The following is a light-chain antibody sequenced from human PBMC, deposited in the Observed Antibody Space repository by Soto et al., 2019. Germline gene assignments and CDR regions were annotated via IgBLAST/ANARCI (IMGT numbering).Light chain of an antibody. Sequence: EIVITQSPATLSVSPGEGATLSCRASQGISSYLAWYQQKPGQAPRLLIYGASTRAPGVPARFSGRGSGPAFTLTINSLQSEDFAVYYCQHYANWPLTFGGGTKVDIK. J-gene: IGKJ4*01. CDR3: QHYANWPLT. CDR1: QGISSY. V-gene: IGKV3-15*01. CDR2: GAS.